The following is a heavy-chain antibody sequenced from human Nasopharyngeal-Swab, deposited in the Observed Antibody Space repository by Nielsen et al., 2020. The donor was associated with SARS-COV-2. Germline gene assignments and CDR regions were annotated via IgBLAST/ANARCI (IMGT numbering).Heavy chain of an antibody. CDR3: ARHESWWLVRGFRFDY. D-gene: IGHD6-19*01. V-gene: IGHV4-39*01. Sequence: ESLKISCTVSGGSISSSSYYWGWIRQPPGKGLEWIGSIYYSGSTYYNPSLKSRVTISVDTSKNQFSLKLSSVTAADTAVYYCARHESWWLVRGFRFDYWGQGTLVTVSS. J-gene: IGHJ4*02. CDR1: GGSISSSSYY. CDR2: IYYSGST.